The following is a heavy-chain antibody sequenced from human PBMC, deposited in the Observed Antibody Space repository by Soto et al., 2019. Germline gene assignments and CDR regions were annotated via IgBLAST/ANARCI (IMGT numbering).Heavy chain of an antibody. CDR1: GGTFSSYA. Sequence: QVQLVQSGAEVKKPGSSVKVSCKASGGTFSSYAISWVRQVPGQGLEWMGGIIPIFGTANYAQKFQGRVTITADESTSTAYMGLSSLRSEDTAVYYCARGAERLRLKANFDYWGQGTLVTVSS. V-gene: IGHV1-69*01. CDR2: IIPIFGTA. D-gene: IGHD5-12*01. CDR3: ARGAERLRLKANFDY. J-gene: IGHJ4*02.